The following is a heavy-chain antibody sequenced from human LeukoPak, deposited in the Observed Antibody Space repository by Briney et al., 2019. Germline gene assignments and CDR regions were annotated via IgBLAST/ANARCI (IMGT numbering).Heavy chain of an antibody. CDR1: GFTFNSYG. D-gene: IGHD1-26*01. CDR2: ISYDGSNK. CDR3: ATLTGGDY. V-gene: IGHV3-30*03. Sequence: PGGSLRLSCAASGFTFNSYGMHWVRQAPGKGLEWVAVISYDGSNKYYADSVKGRFTISRDNSKNTLYLQMNSLRAEDTAVYYCATLTGGDYWGQGTLVTVSS. J-gene: IGHJ4*02.